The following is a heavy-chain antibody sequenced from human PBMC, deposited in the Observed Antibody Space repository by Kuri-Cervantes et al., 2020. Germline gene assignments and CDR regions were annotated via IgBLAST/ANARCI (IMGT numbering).Heavy chain of an antibody. CDR3: ARLLYFDQ. J-gene: IGHJ4*02. CDR1: GFTVSSNY. CDR2: IYSGGDT. Sequence: GESLKIPCAASGFTVSSNYMSWVRQAPGKGLEWVSVIYSGGDTYYAESVKGRFTIARDDSKNTLYLQMTSLRAEDTAVYYCARLLYFDQWGQGTLVTVSS. V-gene: IGHV3-53*01.